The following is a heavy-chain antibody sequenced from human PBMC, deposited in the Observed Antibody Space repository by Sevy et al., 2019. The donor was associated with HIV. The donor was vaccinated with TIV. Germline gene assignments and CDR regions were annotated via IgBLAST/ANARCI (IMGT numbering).Heavy chain of an antibody. CDR2: ISFDGRNT. CDR1: GFTFRSYG. D-gene: IGHD3-9*01. V-gene: IGHV3-30*18. CDR3: AKDILGDNSPWFFFDY. Sequence: GGSLRLSCAGSGFTFRSYGIHWVRQSPGKGLQWVAFISFDGRNTYSADSVKGRFTVSRDNSNNAVYLQMNNLRTEDTAMYYCAKDILGDNSPWFFFDYWGQGTQVTVSS. J-gene: IGHJ4*02.